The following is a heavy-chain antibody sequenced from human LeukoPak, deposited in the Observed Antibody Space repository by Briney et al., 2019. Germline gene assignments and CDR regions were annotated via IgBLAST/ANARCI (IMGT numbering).Heavy chain of an antibody. D-gene: IGHD3-3*01. CDR2: IYYSGST. J-gene: IGHJ5*02. Sequence: NTSQTLSLTCTVSGGSISSGGYYWSWIRQHPGKGLEWIGYIYYSGSTYYNPSLKSRVTISVDTSKNQFSLKLSSVTAADTAVYYCARHLRTPYDFWSGPYWFDPWGQGTLVTVSS. V-gene: IGHV4-31*03. CDR1: GGSISSGGYY. CDR3: ARHLRTPYDFWSGPYWFDP.